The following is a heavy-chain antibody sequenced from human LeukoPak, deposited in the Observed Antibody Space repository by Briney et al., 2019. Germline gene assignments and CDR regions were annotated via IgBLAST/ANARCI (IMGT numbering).Heavy chain of an antibody. CDR3: ARDSRGYYDSSGYFDH. CDR2: IYYSGTT. D-gene: IGHD3-22*01. V-gene: IGHV4-61*01. CDR1: GDSVSSDSYY. J-gene: IGHJ4*02. Sequence: PETPSLTCTVSGDSVSSDSYYWSWIRQPPGKGLEWIGYIYYSGTTKQNPSLKSRVTLSVDTSKNQLYLKLNSVTAADTAVYYCARDSRGYYDSSGYFDHWGQGTLVTVSP.